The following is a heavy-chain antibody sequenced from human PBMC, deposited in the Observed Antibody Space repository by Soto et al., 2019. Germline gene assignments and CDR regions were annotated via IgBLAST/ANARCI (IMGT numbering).Heavy chain of an antibody. CDR2: IIPISGKA. Sequence: QVQLVQSGAEVKKPGSSVKVSCKASGGTFSSYAISWVRQAPGQGLEWMGGIIPISGKANYAQKFQGRVTITADESTSTVYMGLSSLRSEDTAVYFCARSQGSSTSLEIYYYCYYGMDVWGQGTTVTVSS. CDR1: GGTFSSYA. CDR3: ARSQGSSTSLEIYYYCYYGMDV. J-gene: IGHJ6*02. D-gene: IGHD2-2*01. V-gene: IGHV1-69*01.